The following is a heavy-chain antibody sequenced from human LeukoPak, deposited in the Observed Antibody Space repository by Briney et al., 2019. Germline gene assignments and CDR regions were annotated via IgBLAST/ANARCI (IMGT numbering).Heavy chain of an antibody. CDR1: GGSFSGYN. J-gene: IGHJ4*02. Sequence: SETLSLTCAVYGGSFSGYNWSWVCQPPGKGLEWVGEINISGSTNYNPSLKSRVTISVDTSKNQFSLRLSSVTAADTAVYSCAGGRGYSSGHKRFDYWGQGTLLTVPS. CDR2: INISGST. CDR3: AGGRGYSSGHKRFDY. V-gene: IGHV4-34*01. D-gene: IGHD6-19*01.